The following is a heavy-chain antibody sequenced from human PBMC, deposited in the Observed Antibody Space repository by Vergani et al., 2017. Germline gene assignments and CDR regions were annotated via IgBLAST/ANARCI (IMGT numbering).Heavy chain of an antibody. Sequence: EVELVQSGPEMRKPGESLKISCKGSEYSFGNYWIGWVRQMPGKGLGWMGIIYPADSDTRYSPSFQGQVTIAADKSISTAFLQWDSLKASDTAIYYCATHTTNSTSWGQGTLFTVSS. CDR3: ATHTTNSTS. CDR1: EYSFGNYW. D-gene: IGHD4-23*01. CDR2: IYPADSDT. J-gene: IGHJ5*02. V-gene: IGHV5-51*01.